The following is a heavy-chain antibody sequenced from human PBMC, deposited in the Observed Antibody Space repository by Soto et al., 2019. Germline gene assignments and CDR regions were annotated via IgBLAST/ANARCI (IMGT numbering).Heavy chain of an antibody. CDR1: GYTFTNYG. D-gene: IGHD3-10*01. Sequence: ASVKVSCKASGYTFTNYGISWVRQAPGQGLEWMGWINTYNGNTNHAQKLQGRVTMTTDTSTSTAYMELRSLRSDDTAVFYCARGVGSGTYYNQYNWFDPWGQGTLVTVSS. J-gene: IGHJ5*02. CDR3: ARGVGSGTYYNQYNWFDP. CDR2: INTYNGNT. V-gene: IGHV1-18*01.